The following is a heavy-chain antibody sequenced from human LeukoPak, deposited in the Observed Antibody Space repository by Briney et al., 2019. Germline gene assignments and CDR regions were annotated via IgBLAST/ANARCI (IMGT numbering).Heavy chain of an antibody. CDR3: ARARRVLFGNSRSATFDY. V-gene: IGHV1-69*06. CDR2: IIPIFGTA. CDR1: GGTSSSYA. D-gene: IGHD3-10*02. Sequence: SVKVSCKASGGTSSSYAISWVRQAPGQGLEWMGGIIPIFGTANYAQKFQGRVTITADKSTSTAYMELSSLRSEDTAVYYCARARRVLFGNSRSATFDYWGQGTLVTVSS. J-gene: IGHJ4*02.